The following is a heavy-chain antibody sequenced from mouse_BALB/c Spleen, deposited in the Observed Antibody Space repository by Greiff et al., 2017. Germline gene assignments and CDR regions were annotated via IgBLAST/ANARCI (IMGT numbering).Heavy chain of an antibody. J-gene: IGHJ4*01. CDR3: ARDWMDY. Sequence: EVKLMESGPGLVKPSQSLSLTCTVTGYSITSDYAWNWIRQFPGNKLEWMGYISYSGSTSYNPSLKSRISITRDTSKNQFFLQLNSVTTEDTATYYCARDWMDYWGQGTSVTVSS. CDR2: ISYSGST. CDR1: GYSITSDYA. V-gene: IGHV3-2*02. D-gene: IGHD4-1*01.